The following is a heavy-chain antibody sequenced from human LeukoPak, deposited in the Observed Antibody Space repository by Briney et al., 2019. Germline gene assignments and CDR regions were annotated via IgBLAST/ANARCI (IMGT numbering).Heavy chain of an antibody. D-gene: IGHD3-22*01. J-gene: IGHJ4*02. CDR1: GFTFATYA. CDR2: ITAGGGST. Sequence: GGSLRLSCAASGFTFATYAMSWVRQAPGMGLEWVSAITAGGGSTYYADSVKGRFTISRDNSRNTLWLQMNTLRAEDTAVYFCLSGSIDYWGQGTLVTVSS. CDR3: LSGSIDY. V-gene: IGHV3-23*01.